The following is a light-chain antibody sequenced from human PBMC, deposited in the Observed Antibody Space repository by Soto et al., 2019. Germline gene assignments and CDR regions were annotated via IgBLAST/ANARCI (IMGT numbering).Light chain of an antibody. J-gene: IGKJ2*01. CDR1: QSISSW. CDR3: QQYNSYSPMYT. CDR2: DAS. Sequence: DIQMTQSPSTLSASVGDRVTITCRASQSISSWLAWYQQKPGKAPKLLIYDASSLASGVPSRFSGSGSVTEFTLTISSLQPDDFATYYCQQYNSYSPMYTFGQGTKLEI. V-gene: IGKV1-5*01.